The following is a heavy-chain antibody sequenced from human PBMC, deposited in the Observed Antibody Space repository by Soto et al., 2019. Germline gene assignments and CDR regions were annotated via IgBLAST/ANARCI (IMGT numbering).Heavy chain of an antibody. Sequence: GESLKISCQGSGYSFTSYWISWVRQMPGKGLEWMGRIDPSDSYTNYSPSFQGHVTISADKSISTAYLQWSSLKASDTAMYYCARHPRWGGSYYYYYGMDVWGQGTTVTVSS. CDR3: ARHPRWGGSYYYYYGMDV. CDR2: IDPSDSYT. J-gene: IGHJ6*02. V-gene: IGHV5-10-1*01. CDR1: GYSFTSYW. D-gene: IGHD1-26*01.